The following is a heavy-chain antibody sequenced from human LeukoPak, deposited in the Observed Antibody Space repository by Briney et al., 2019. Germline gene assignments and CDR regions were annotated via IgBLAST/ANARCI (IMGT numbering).Heavy chain of an antibody. CDR3: TTDLLDY. CDR1: GFTLFTFNNAW. V-gene: IGHV3-15*01. CDR2: IKSKTDGGAT. Sequence: PGGSLRLSCTASGFTLFTFNNAWMSWVRQTPGKGLGWIGRIKSKTDGGATEYTAPVKGRFSISRDDSKNTVYLQMNSLKTEDTAVYYCTTDLLDYWGQGTLVTVSS. J-gene: IGHJ4*02.